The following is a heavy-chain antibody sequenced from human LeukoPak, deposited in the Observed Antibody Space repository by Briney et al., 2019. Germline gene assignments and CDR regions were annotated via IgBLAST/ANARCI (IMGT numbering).Heavy chain of an antibody. CDR2: ISGSGGST. V-gene: IGHV3-23*01. CDR1: GFTFSSYA. CDR3: AKDREGTPTYY. Sequence: GGSLRLSCAASGFTFSSYAMSWVRQAPGKGLEWVSAISGSGGSTYYADSVKGRFTISRDNSKSTLYLQMNSLRAEDTAVYYCAKDREGTPTYYWGQGTLVTVSS. J-gene: IGHJ4*02. D-gene: IGHD1-7*01.